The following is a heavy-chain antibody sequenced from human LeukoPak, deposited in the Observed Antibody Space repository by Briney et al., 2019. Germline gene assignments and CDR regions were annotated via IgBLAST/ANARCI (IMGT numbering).Heavy chain of an antibody. CDR3: ARLSGRSLPFDY. CDR1: GGSISSSSYY. Sequence: PLETLSLTCTVSGGSISSSSYYWGWIRQPPGKGLEWIGSIYYSGSTYYNPSLKSRVTISVDTSKNQFSLKLSSVTAADTAVYYCARLSGRSLPFDYWGQGTLVTVSS. V-gene: IGHV4-39*01. D-gene: IGHD6-19*01. CDR2: IYYSGST. J-gene: IGHJ4*02.